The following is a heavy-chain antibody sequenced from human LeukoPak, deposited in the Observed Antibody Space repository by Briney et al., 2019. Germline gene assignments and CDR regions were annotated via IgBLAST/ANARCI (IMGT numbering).Heavy chain of an antibody. J-gene: IGHJ4*02. D-gene: IGHD5-24*01. CDR3: ARAPESLY. Sequence: GGSLKLSCAASGFTLSSYVMSWVRQAPGKGLEWVSGISGSGGSTYYADSVKGRFTISRDNSKNTLYLQMNSLRAEDTAVYYCARAPESLYWGQGTLVTVSS. V-gene: IGHV3-23*01. CDR2: ISGSGGST. CDR1: GFTLSSYV.